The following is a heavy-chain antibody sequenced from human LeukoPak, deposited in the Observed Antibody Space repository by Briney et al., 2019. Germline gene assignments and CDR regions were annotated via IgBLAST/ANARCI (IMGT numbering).Heavy chain of an antibody. J-gene: IGHJ4*02. CDR3: ARHTSRGDGYNVFDY. D-gene: IGHD5-24*01. CDR1: GGSISSSNW. CDR2: IYHSGST. Sequence: SGTLSLTCAVSGGSISSSNWWSWVRQPPGKGLEWIGEIYHSGSTNYNPSLKSRVTISVDTSKNQFSLKLSSVTAADTAVYYCARHTSRGDGYNVFDYWGQGTLVTVSS. V-gene: IGHV4-4*02.